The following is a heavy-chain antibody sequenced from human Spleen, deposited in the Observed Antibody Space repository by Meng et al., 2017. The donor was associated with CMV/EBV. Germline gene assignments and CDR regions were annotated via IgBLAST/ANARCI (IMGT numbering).Heavy chain of an antibody. CDR1: GASISTSY. J-gene: IGHJ4*02. Sequence: GSLRLSCTASGASISTSYWTWIRQPPGKGLEWIGYIYYSGTTNYKPSLRSRVTISVDTSKNQFTLKLNSVTAADTAMYYCARGIGDRGDYWGQGTLVTVSS. CDR2: IYYSGTT. D-gene: IGHD3-16*01. V-gene: IGHV4-59*01. CDR3: ARGIGDRGDY.